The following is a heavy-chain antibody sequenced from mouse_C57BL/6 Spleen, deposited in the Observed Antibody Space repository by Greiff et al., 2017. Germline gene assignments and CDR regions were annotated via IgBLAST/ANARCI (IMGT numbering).Heavy chain of an antibody. CDR1: GYTFTSYW. V-gene: IGHV1-64*01. J-gene: IGHJ4*01. D-gene: IGHD2-1*01. CDR2: IHPTSGST. CDR3: ARWIYGRGDY. Sequence: QVQLQQSGAELVKPGASVTLSCKASGYTFTSYWMHWVKQRPGQGLEWIGMIHPTSGSTNYHEKFKSKATLTVDKSYSTAYMQLSSLTSDDSAVYYCARWIYGRGDYWGQGTSVTVSS.